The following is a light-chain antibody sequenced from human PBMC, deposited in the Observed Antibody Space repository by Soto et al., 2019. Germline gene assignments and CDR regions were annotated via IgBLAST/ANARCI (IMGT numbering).Light chain of an antibody. CDR2: GNS. J-gene: IGLJ1*01. V-gene: IGLV1-40*01. Sequence: QSALTQPPSVSGAPGQRVTISCTGSSSNIGAGDVVDWYQQTLGTAAKLLIRGNSTGPSGVAARFSGSKSGSSAALAITGRQGEAEAEYYGESYESSLSGDVGGPGTKVTVL. CDR1: SSNIGAGDV. CDR3: ESYESSLSGDV.